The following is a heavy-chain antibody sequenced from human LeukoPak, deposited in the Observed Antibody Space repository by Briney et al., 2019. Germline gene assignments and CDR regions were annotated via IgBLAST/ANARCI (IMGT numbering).Heavy chain of an antibody. Sequence: PGGSLRLSCAASGFTFDDYGMSWVRQAPGKGLEWVSGINWSGGSTGYADSVKGRFTISRDNAKNSLYLQMNSLRAEDTALYYCARSRGYSYGYYFDYWGQGTLVTVSS. J-gene: IGHJ4*02. CDR2: INWSGGST. V-gene: IGHV3-20*04. CDR3: ARSRGYSYGYYFDY. CDR1: GFTFDDYG. D-gene: IGHD5-18*01.